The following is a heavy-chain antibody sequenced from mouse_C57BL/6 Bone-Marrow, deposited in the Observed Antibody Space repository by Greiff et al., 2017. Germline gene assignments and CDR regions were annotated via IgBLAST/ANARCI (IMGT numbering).Heavy chain of an antibody. V-gene: IGHV2-2*01. CDR2: IWSGGST. D-gene: IGHD2-4*01. CDR3: ARNGGLRAWFAY. Sequence: VQLVESGPGLVQPSQSLSITCTVSGFSLTSYGVHWVRQSPGKGLEWLGVIWSGGSTDYNAAFISSLSISKDNSKSQVFFKMNSLQADDTAIYYCARNGGLRAWFAYWGQGTLVTVSA. J-gene: IGHJ3*01. CDR1: GFSLTSYG.